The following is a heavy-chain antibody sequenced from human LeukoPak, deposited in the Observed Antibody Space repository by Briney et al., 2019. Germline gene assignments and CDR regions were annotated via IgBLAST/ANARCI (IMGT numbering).Heavy chain of an antibody. V-gene: IGHV3-23*01. CDR1: GFTFSSYA. CDR2: ISGSGGST. D-gene: IGHD2-15*01. J-gene: IGHJ4*02. CDR3: AKGGFVVVVAATY. Sequence: GGSLRLSCAASGFTFSSYAMSWVRQAPGKGLEWVSAISGSGGSTYYADSVKGWFTISRDNSKNTLYLQMNSLRAEDTAVYYCAKGGFVVVVAATYWGQGTLVTVSS.